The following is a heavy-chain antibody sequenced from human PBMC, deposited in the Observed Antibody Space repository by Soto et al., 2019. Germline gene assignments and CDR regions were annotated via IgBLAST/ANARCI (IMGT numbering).Heavy chain of an antibody. V-gene: IGHV1-18*01. CDR1: GYTFITYG. J-gene: IGHJ4*02. CDR3: ARRPTDYYDNSANYFLDY. D-gene: IGHD3-22*01. CDR2: ISTYNGNT. Sequence: QVQLVQSGAEVKKPGASVKVSCKASGYTFITYGVSWVRQAPGQGLDWLGWISTYNGNTRYAERLQGRVTMTTDTTTNTAYMELRNPRSDDTAVYYCARRPTDYYDNSANYFLDYWGQGTLVTVSS.